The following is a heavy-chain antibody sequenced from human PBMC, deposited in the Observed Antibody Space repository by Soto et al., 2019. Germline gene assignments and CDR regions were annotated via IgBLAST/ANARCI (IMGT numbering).Heavy chain of an antibody. Sequence: GGSLRLSCAASGFTFSSYVMSWVRQAPGKGLEWVSAISGSGGNTYYADSVKGRFTISRDNSKNTLYLQMDSLRAEDTAVYYCAKNQGGSYSYFDYWGQGTLVTVSS. J-gene: IGHJ4*02. CDR3: AKNQGGSYSYFDY. CDR2: ISGSGGNT. V-gene: IGHV3-23*01. D-gene: IGHD1-26*01. CDR1: GFTFSSYV.